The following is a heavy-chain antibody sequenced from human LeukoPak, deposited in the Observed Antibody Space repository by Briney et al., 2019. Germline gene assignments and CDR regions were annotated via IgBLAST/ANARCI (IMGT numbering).Heavy chain of an antibody. CDR2: ISGSGGST. CDR1: GFTFSSYA. V-gene: IGHV3-23*01. D-gene: IGHD3-10*01. J-gene: IGHJ5*02. CDR3: ASLVRGVIPSMEFDP. Sequence: AGSLRLSCAASGFTFSSYAMSWVRQAPGKGLEWVSAISGSGGSTYYADSVKGRFTISRDNSKNTLYLQMNSLRAEDTAVYYCASLVRGVIPSMEFDPWGQGTLVTVSS.